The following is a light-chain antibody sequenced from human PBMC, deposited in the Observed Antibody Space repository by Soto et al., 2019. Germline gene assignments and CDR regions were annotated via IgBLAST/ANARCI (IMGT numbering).Light chain of an antibody. CDR1: QSVSSY. CDR3: QQLSNWPIT. Sequence: EIELTQSPATLSLSPGERATLSCRASQSVSSYLAWYQQKPGQAPRLLIYDASNMATGIPARFSGSGSGTDFTLTISSLEPEDFAVYYCQQLSNWPITFGQGTRLEIK. CDR2: DAS. J-gene: IGKJ5*01. V-gene: IGKV3-11*01.